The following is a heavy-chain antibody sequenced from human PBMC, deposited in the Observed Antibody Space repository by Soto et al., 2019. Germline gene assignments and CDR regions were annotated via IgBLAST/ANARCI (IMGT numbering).Heavy chain of an antibody. CDR1: GGSISSGGYS. CDR2: IYHSGST. Sequence: PSETLSLTCAVSGGSISSGGYSWSWIRQPPGKGLEWIGYIYHSGSTYYNPSLKSRVTISVDRSKNQFSLKLSSVTAADTAVYYCARETYYYGSGNNWFDPWGQGTLVTVSS. D-gene: IGHD3-10*01. J-gene: IGHJ5*02. V-gene: IGHV4-30-2*01. CDR3: ARETYYYGSGNNWFDP.